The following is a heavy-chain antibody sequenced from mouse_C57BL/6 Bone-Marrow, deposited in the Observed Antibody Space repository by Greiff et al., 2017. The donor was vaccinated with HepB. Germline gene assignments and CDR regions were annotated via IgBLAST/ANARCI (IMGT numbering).Heavy chain of an antibody. CDR3: ARQGLRRAGFAY. Sequence: EVMLVESGGGLVQPGGSLKLSCAASGFTFSDYYMYWVRQTPEKRLEWVAYISNGGGSTYYPDTVKGRFTISRDNAKNTLYLQMSRLKSEDTAMYYCARQGLRRAGFAYWGQGTLVTVSA. D-gene: IGHD2-2*01. CDR2: ISNGGGST. J-gene: IGHJ3*01. V-gene: IGHV5-12*01. CDR1: GFTFSDYY.